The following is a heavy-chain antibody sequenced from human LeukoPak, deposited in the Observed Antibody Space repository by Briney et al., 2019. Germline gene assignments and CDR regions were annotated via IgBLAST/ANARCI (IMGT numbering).Heavy chain of an antibody. CDR2: ISGSGGST. D-gene: IGHD3-10*01. J-gene: IGHJ5*02. CDR3: ASSTYYYGSGSYYNPNWFDP. V-gene: IGHV3-23*01. CDR1: GFSFSSYA. Sequence: PGGSLRLSCAASGFSFSSYAMSWVRQAPGKGLEWSSAISGSGGSTYYADSVKGRFTISRDNSKNTLYLQMNSLRAEDTAVYYCASSTYYYGSGSYYNPNWFDPWGQGTLVTVSS.